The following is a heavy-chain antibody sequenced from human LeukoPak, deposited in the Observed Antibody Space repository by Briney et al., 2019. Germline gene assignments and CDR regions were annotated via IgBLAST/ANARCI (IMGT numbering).Heavy chain of an antibody. CDR2: ISYDGSNK. V-gene: IGHV3-30*03. Sequence: PGGSLRLSCAASGFTFSSYGMHWVRQAPGKGLEWVAVISYDGSNKYYADSVKGRFTISRDNSKNTLYLQMNSLRAEDTAVYYCARVGSVNYYYHGMDVWGQGTTVTVSS. CDR1: GFTFSSYG. D-gene: IGHD1-26*01. CDR3: ARVGSVNYYYHGMDV. J-gene: IGHJ6*02.